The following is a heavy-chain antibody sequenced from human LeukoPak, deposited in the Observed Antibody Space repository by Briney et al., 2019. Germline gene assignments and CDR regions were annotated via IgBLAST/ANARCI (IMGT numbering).Heavy chain of an antibody. J-gene: IGHJ4*02. CDR3: AKDVSGYSYGPGDY. V-gene: IGHV3-11*04. D-gene: IGHD5-18*01. CDR2: IDNSGSTI. CDR1: GFTFSDYY. Sequence: PGGSLRLSCAASGFTFSDYYMSWLRQAPGKGLEWVSYIDNSGSTIYYADSVKGRFTISRDNSKNTLYLQMNSLRAEDTAVYYCAKDVSGYSYGPGDYWGQGTLVTVSS.